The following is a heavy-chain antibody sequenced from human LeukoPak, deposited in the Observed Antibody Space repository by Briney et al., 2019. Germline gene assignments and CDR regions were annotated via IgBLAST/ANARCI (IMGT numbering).Heavy chain of an antibody. CDR2: ISGSGGST. CDR1: GFTFSSYA. V-gene: IGHV3-23*01. CDR3: ATTRYYYDSSGYSNFDY. J-gene: IGHJ4*02. D-gene: IGHD3-22*01. Sequence: GGSLRLSCAASGFTFSSYAMNWVRQAPGKGLEWVSAISGSGGSTYYADSVKGRFTISRDNSKNTLYLQMNSLRAEDTAVYYCATTRYYYDSSGYSNFDYWGQGTLITVSS.